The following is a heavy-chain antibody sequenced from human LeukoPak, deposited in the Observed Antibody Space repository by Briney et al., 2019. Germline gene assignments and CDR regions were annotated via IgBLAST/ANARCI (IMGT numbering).Heavy chain of an antibody. V-gene: IGHV3-9*01. Sequence: GGSLRLSCAASGFTFDDYAMHWVRQAPGKGLEWVSGISWNSGSIGYADSVKGRFTISRDNAKNSLYLQMSSLRAEDTALYYCARALAAAGNGLDYWGQGTLVTVSS. CDR2: ISWNSGSI. CDR1: GFTFDDYA. J-gene: IGHJ4*02. CDR3: ARALAAAGNGLDY. D-gene: IGHD6-13*01.